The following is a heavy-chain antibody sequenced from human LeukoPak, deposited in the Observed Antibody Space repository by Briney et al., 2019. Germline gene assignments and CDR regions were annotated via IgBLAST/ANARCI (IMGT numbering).Heavy chain of an antibody. CDR1: GFTFSSYA. D-gene: IGHD3-16*02. Sequence: PGGSLRLSCAASGFTFSSYAMSWVRQAPGKVLEWVSAIRGSGDRTHYADSVKGRFTISRDNSKNTLYLQMNSLRAEDTAVYYCAKDSKIVGATFRSYHYMDVWGKGTAVTVSS. CDR2: IRGSGDRT. J-gene: IGHJ6*03. CDR3: AKDSKIVGATFRSYHYMDV. V-gene: IGHV3-23*01.